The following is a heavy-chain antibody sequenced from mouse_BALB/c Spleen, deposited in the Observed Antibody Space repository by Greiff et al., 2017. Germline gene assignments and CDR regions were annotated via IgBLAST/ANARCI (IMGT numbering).Heavy chain of an antibody. CDR3: ASRFYYDYDLKAFDY. CDR2: INPYNDGT. CDR1: GYTFTSYV. V-gene: IGHV1-14*01. Sequence: VQLQQSGPELVKPGASVKMSCKASGYTFTSYVMHWVKQKPGQGLEWIGYINPYNDGTKYNEKFKGKATLTSDKSSSTAYMELSSLTSEDSAVYYCASRFYYDYDLKAFDYWGQGTTLTVSS. D-gene: IGHD2-4*01. J-gene: IGHJ2*01.